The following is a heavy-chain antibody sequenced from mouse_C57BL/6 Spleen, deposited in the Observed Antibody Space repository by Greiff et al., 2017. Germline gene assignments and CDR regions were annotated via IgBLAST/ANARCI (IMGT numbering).Heavy chain of an antibody. CDR2: IYPRSGNT. J-gene: IGHJ4*01. CDR3: ARSTRGAMDY. D-gene: IGHD6-1*01. V-gene: IGHV1-81*01. CDR1: GYTFTSYG. Sequence: VMLVESGAELARPGASVKLSCKASGYTFTSYGISWVKQRTGQGLEWIGEIYPRSGNTYYNEKFKGKATLTADKSSSTAYMELRSLTSEDSAVYFCARSTRGAMDYWGQGTSVTVSS.